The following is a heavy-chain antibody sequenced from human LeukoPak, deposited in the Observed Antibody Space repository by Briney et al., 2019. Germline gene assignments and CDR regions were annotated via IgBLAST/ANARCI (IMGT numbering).Heavy chain of an antibody. J-gene: IGHJ6*02. D-gene: IGHD6-19*01. CDR3: ARSYSSGTDYYCYGMDV. CDR2: IYPGDSDT. CDR1: GYSFTSYW. V-gene: IGHV5-51*01. Sequence: GESLKISCKGSGYSFTSYWIGWVRQMPGKGLEWMGIIYPGDSDTRYSPSFQGQVTISADKSISTAYLQWSSLKASDTAMYYCARSYSSGTDYYCYGMDVWGQGTTVTVSS.